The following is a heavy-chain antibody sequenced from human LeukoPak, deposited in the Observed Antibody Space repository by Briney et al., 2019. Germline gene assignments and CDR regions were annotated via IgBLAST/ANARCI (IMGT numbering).Heavy chain of an antibody. CDR1: GGSISSGGYF. V-gene: IGHV4-31*03. CDR2: IYYSGST. D-gene: IGHD3-9*01. J-gene: IGHJ4*02. CDR3: ARSGALRYFDRYRGGSCFDS. Sequence: SETLSLTCTVSGGSISSGGYFWSWIRQHPGKGLEWIGYIYYSGSTYFNPSLKSRVTISVDTSKNQFSLKLSLVPAADTAVYYCARSGALRYFDRYRGGSCFDSWGQGTLVTVSS.